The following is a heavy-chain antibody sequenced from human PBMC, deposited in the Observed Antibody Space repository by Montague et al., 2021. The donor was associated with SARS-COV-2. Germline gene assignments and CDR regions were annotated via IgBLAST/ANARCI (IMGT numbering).Heavy chain of an antibody. J-gene: IGHJ6*03. Sequence: SETLSLTCAVYGGSFSAYYWSWIRQPPGKGLEWIGEIHHSGSTNYNSSLKSRVTISVDTSKNQFSLKLTSVTAADTAVYYCARVVRGVMIIYYFYYVDVWGKGTTVTVSS. CDR2: IHHSGST. CDR3: ARVVRGVMIIYYFYYVDV. V-gene: IGHV4-34*01. D-gene: IGHD3-10*02. CDR1: GGSFSAYY.